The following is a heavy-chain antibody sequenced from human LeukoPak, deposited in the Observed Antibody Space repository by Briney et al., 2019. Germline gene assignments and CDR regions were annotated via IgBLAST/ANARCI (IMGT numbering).Heavy chain of an antibody. Sequence: PGGSLRLSCAASGFTFSSYAMHWVRQAPGKGLEWVAVISYDGSNKYYADSVKGRFTISRDNSKNTLYLQMNSLRAEDTAVYYCASSQYSSGWAFDYWGQGTPVTVSS. CDR1: GFTFSSYA. CDR2: ISYDGSNK. V-gene: IGHV3-30*01. D-gene: IGHD6-19*01. CDR3: ASSQYSSGWAFDY. J-gene: IGHJ4*02.